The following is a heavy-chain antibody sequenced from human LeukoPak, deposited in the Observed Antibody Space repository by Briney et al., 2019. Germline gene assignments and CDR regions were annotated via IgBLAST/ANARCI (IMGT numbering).Heavy chain of an antibody. V-gene: IGHV4-59*01. Sequence: ASETLSLTCTVSGGSISSYYWSWIRQPPGKGLEWIGYIYYSGSTNYNPSLKSRVTMSVDTSKNQFSLKLSSVTAADTAVYYCARADASMLQLYWGQGTLVTVSS. D-gene: IGHD2/OR15-2a*01. J-gene: IGHJ4*02. CDR3: ARADASMLQLY. CDR2: IYYSGST. CDR1: GGSISSYY.